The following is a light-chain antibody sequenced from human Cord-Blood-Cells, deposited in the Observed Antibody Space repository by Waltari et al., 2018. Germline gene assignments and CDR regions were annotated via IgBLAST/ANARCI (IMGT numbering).Light chain of an antibody. Sequence: QSALTQPVSVSGSPGQSITISCTGTSSDVGGYNYVSWYQQHPGKAPKLMIYDVSNRPSGVSNRFSGSKSGNTASLTISELQAEDEADYYCSSYTSSSVVFGGGTKLTVL. V-gene: IGLV2-14*01. J-gene: IGLJ2*01. CDR3: SSYTSSSVV. CDR1: SSDVGGYNY. CDR2: DVS.